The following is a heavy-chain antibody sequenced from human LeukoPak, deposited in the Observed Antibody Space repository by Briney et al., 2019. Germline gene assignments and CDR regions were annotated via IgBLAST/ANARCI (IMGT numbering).Heavy chain of an antibody. D-gene: IGHD6-13*01. CDR3: ARLSSSRYMVW. CDR2: IYYSGST. V-gene: IGHV4-59*08. CDR1: GGSISNYY. J-gene: IGHJ4*02. Sequence: SETLSLTCTVSGGSISNYYWSWIRQPPGKGLEWIGNIYYSGSTNYNPSLKSRVTISLDTSKNQFSLKLSSVTAADTAVYYCARLSSSRYMVWWGQGTLVTVPS.